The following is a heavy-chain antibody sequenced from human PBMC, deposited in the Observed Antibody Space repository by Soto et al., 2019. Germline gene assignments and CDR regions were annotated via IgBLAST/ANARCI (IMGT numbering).Heavy chain of an antibody. CDR3: SRGSWDDVSGHYYMDV. Sequence: SETLSLTCAVYGGSFSGYYLSWIRQPPGKGLEWIGEINHSGSTNYNPSHKSRITINPDTSKNQFSLQLNSVTPEDTAVYYCSRGSWDDVSGHYYMDVWGKGTTVTVSS. J-gene: IGHJ6*03. CDR1: GGSFSGYY. V-gene: IGHV4-34*01. CDR2: INHSGST. D-gene: IGHD3-3*01.